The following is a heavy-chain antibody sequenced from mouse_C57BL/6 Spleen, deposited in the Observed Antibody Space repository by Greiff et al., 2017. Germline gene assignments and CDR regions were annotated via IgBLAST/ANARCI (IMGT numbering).Heavy chain of an antibody. CDR1: GYTFTSYW. V-gene: IGHV1-64*01. CDR3: AGDYYTNGNYFDY. Sequence: VQLQQSGAELVKPGASVKLSCKASGYTFTSYWMHWVKQRPGQGLEWIGMIHPNSGSTNYNEKFKSKATLTVDKSSSTAYMQLSSLTSEDSAVYYCAGDYYTNGNYFDYWGQGTTLTVSS. CDR2: IHPNSGST. J-gene: IGHJ2*01. D-gene: IGHD2-5*01.